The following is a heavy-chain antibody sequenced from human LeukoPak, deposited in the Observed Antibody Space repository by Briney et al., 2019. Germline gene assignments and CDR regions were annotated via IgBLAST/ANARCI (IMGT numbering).Heavy chain of an antibody. J-gene: IGHJ4*02. CDR1: GFTFSTYA. D-gene: IGHD2-2*01. CDR3: AKFEGLCGSANTCYHFDC. CDR2: LSGSGGST. Sequence: GGSLRLSCDASGFTFSTYAMSWVRQAPGEGLEWVSGLSGSGGSTWYADSVKGRFTISRDNSKDTVYLHMNSLRAEDTAVYYCAKFEGLCGSANTCYHFDCWGQGTLVTVSS. V-gene: IGHV3-23*01.